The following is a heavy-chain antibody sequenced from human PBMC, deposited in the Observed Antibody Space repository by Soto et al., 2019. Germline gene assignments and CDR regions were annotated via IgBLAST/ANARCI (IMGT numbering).Heavy chain of an antibody. Sequence: QVQLRESGPGLMRPSQTLSLTCTVSGASVTSTGYYWSWIRQSPGKGLAWLGYILHNGNADYSPSLETRLCIALDSSKNQFSLKVNSVSAADTAIYFCARVSAVSAESYFDYWGQGALVTVSS. CDR2: ILHNGNA. D-gene: IGHD6-19*01. V-gene: IGHV4-30-4*01. J-gene: IGHJ4*02. CDR3: ARVSAVSAESYFDY. CDR1: GASVTSTGYY.